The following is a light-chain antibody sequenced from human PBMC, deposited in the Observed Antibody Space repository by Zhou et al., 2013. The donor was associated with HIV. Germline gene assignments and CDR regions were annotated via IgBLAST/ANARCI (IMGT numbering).Light chain of an antibody. CDR2: DAS. Sequence: EIVLTQSPGTLSLSPGERAILSCRASQSVSSTYLAWYQQKPGQAPRLLIHDASNRATGIPARFSGSGSGTDFTLTISSLEPEDFAVYYCQQRASWPITFGQGTRLEI. CDR1: QSVSSTY. J-gene: IGKJ5*01. CDR3: QQRASWPIT. V-gene: IGKV3-11*01.